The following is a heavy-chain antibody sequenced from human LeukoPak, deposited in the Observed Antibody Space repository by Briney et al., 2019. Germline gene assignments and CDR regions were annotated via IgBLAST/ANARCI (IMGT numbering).Heavy chain of an antibody. J-gene: IGHJ4*02. CDR3: ARGSTQYSSGWYGLGY. Sequence: GGSLGLSCAASGFTFSSYWMHWVRQAPGKGLVWVSRVNSDGSSTTYADSVKGRFTISRDNAKNTLYLQMNSLRAEDTAVYYCARGSTQYSSGWYGLGYWGQGTLVTVSS. CDR1: GFTFSSYW. D-gene: IGHD6-19*01. CDR2: VNSDGSST. V-gene: IGHV3-74*01.